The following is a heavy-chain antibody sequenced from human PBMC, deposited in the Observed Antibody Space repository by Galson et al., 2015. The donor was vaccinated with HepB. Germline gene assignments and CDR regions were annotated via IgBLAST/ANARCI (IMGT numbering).Heavy chain of an antibody. CDR2: TYYRSKWYN. D-gene: IGHD3-10*01. CDR3: ARARGSRLTFDI. V-gene: IGHV6-1*01. Sequence: CAISGDSVSTNSAAWHWIRQSPSRGLEWLGRTYYRSKWYNDSAISVQSRITINPDTSKNQFSLQLNSVTPEDTAVYYCARARGSRLTFDIWGQGTMVTVSS. J-gene: IGHJ3*02. CDR1: GDSVSTNSAA.